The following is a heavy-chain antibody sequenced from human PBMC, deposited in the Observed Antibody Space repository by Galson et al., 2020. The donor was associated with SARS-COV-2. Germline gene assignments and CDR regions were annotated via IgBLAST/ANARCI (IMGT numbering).Heavy chain of an antibody. CDR3: TTVQRGQNCINTVCYEPYFDQ. CDR1: GFNFMNTW. D-gene: IGHD2-8*01. V-gene: IGHV3-15*01. J-gene: IGHJ4*02. Sequence: GGSLSLSCAASGFNFMNTWMSWVRQAPGKGLEWVGRIKSKADTETIDYAAPVRGRFTIPRDDSKNTLYLQMDSLKADDTAVYYCTTVQRGQNCINTVCYEPYFDQWGQGALVTVSS. CDR2: IKSKADTETI.